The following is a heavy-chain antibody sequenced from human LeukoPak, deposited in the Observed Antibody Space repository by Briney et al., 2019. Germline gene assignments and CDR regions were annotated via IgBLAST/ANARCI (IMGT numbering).Heavy chain of an antibody. D-gene: IGHD2-2*01. CDR2: ISVHNGVT. V-gene: IGHV1-18*01. CDR1: GYTFTNYH. J-gene: IGHJ4*02. CDR3: ARGLGYCDTSTCYGELPGDY. Sequence: ASVKVSCKASGYTFTNYHIAWVRQPPGQGLEYVGRISVHNGVTQYAQKLQGRVTMTKDTSTTTAYMELGSLRSDDTAVYYCARGLGYCDTSTCYGELPGDYWSQGTLVTVSS.